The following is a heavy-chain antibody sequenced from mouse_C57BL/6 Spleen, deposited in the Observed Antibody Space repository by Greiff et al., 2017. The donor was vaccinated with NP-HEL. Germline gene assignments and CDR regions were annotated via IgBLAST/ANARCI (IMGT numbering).Heavy chain of an antibody. V-gene: IGHV5-17*01. D-gene: IGHD4-1*01. CDR2: ISSGSSTI. Sequence: EVQLVESGGGLVKPGGSLKLSCAASGFTFSDYGMHWVRQAPEKGLEWVAYISSGSSTIYYADTVKGRFTISRDNAKNTLFLQMTSLRSEDTAMYYCASGTGPYFDYWGQGTTLTVSS. J-gene: IGHJ2*01. CDR1: GFTFSDYG. CDR3: ASGTGPYFDY.